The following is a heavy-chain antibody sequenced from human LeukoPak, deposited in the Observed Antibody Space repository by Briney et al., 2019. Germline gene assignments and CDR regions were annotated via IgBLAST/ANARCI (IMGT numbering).Heavy chain of an antibody. CDR1: GGSISSSNW. D-gene: IGHD3-16*02. J-gene: IGHJ2*01. CDR2: INHSGST. V-gene: IGHV4-4*02. CDR3: ARRETRAFVILTPFDL. Sequence: SGTLSLTCAVSGGSISSSNWWSWVRQPPGKGLEWIGEINHSGSTNYNPSLKSRVTISVDTSKNHFSLKLSSVTAADTAVYYCARRETRAFVILTPFDLWGRGTLVTVSS.